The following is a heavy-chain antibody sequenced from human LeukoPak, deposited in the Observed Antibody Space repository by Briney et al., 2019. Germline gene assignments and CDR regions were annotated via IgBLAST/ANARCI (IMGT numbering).Heavy chain of an antibody. CDR1: GGTFSSYA. D-gene: IGHD2-2*01. CDR3: ARSGVVVVPAALWDFDY. J-gene: IGHJ4*02. Sequence: SVKVSCKASGGTFSSYAISWVRQAPAKGLEWMGVIIPIFGTGNYAQKFQGRVTITADESTSTDYMELSRLRYEDTAVYYCARSGVVVVPAALWDFDYWGQGTLVTVFS. CDR2: IIPIFGTG. V-gene: IGHV1-69*13.